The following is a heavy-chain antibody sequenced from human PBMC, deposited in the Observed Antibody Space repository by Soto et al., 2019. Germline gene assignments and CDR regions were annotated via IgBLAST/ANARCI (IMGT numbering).Heavy chain of an antibody. V-gene: IGHV3-9*01. Sequence: GGSLRLSCAASGFTFDDYAMHWVRQAPGKGLEWVSGISWNSGSIGYADSVKGRFTISRDNAKNSLYLQMNSLRAEDTALYYCAKDIWFGEPANSWGYYYMDVWGKGTTVTVSS. D-gene: IGHD3-10*01. J-gene: IGHJ6*03. CDR1: GFTFDDYA. CDR2: ISWNSGSI. CDR3: AKDIWFGEPANSWGYYYMDV.